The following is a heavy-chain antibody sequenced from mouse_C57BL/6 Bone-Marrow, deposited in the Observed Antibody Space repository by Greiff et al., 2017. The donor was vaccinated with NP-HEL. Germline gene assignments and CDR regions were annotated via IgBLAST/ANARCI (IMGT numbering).Heavy chain of an antibody. D-gene: IGHD2-4*01. V-gene: IGHV1-81*01. CDR3: ARRGVYYDDDYWDFDV. Sequence: QVQLQQSGAELARPGASVKLSCKASGYTFTSYGISWVKQRTGQGLEWIGEIYPRSGNTYYNEKFKGKATLTADKSSSTAYMELRSLTSEDSAVYFCARRGVYYDDDYWDFDVWGTGTTVTVSS. J-gene: IGHJ1*03. CDR2: IYPRSGNT. CDR1: GYTFTSYG.